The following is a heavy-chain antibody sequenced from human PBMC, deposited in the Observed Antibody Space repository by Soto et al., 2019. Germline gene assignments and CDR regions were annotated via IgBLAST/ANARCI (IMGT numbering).Heavy chain of an antibody. J-gene: IGHJ4*02. CDR2: INPSGGST. Sequence: QVQLVQSGAEVKKPGASVKVSCKASGYTFTSYYMHWVRQAPGQGLEWMGIINPSGGSTSYAQKFQGRVTMIRDTSTSTVYMELSSLRSEDTAVYYCARDRDYYGSGSSFDYWGQGTLVTVSS. D-gene: IGHD3-10*01. CDR1: GYTFTSYY. V-gene: IGHV1-46*01. CDR3: ARDRDYYGSGSSFDY.